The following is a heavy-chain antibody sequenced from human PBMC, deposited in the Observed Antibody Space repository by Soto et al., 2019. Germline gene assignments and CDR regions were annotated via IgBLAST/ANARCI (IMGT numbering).Heavy chain of an antibody. D-gene: IGHD3-10*01. Sequence: SETLSLTCTVSGGSISSYYWSWIRQPPGKGLEWIVYIYYSGSTNYNPSLKSRVTISVDTSKNQFSLKLSSVTAADTAVYYCARDIRGSGSYYYYYYMDVWGKGTTVTVSS. CDR3: ARDIRGSGSYYYYYYMDV. V-gene: IGHV4-59*01. J-gene: IGHJ6*03. CDR1: GGSISSYY. CDR2: IYYSGST.